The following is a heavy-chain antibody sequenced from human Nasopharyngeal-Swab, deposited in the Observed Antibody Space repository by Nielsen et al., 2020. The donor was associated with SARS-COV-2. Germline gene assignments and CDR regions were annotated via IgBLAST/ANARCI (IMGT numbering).Heavy chain of an antibody. Sequence: GSLRLSCAASGFTVSSNYMSWIRQSPGKGLEWIGSINDSGNTYYNPSLKSRATMSVDTSKKYFSLKLTSVTAPDTAVYYCARSLCDSDCYAVGYFDYWGQGSLVTVSS. CDR3: ARSLCDSDCYAVGYFDY. J-gene: IGHJ4*02. V-gene: IGHV4-39*02. D-gene: IGHD2-21*02. CDR1: GFTVSSNY. CDR2: INDSGNT.